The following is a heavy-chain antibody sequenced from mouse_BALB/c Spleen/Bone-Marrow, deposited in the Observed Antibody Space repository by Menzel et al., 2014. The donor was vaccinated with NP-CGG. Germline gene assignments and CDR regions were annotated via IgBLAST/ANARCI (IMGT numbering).Heavy chain of an antibody. CDR3: ARHAYYDQTEVSFVY. CDR1: GFSFSNYG. V-gene: IGHV5-9-2*01. Sequence: DVQLVESGGGLVKSGGSLKLSCAASGFSFSNYGMSWVRQTPEKRLEWVATISGDGRYTFYSDSVRGRFTISRDNAKYNLYLPLSRLRSADTALYYCARHAYYDQTEVSFVYWGQGTLVTVSA. CDR2: ISGDGRYT. J-gene: IGHJ3*01. D-gene: IGHD2-4*01.